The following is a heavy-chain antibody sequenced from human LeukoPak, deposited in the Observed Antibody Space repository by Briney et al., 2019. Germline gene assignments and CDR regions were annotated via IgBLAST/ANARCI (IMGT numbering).Heavy chain of an antibody. CDR3: AASTPSTVRY. CDR2: IYYSGST. CDR1: GGSFSGYY. V-gene: IGHV4-59*01. Sequence: SETLSLTCAVYGGSFSGYYWSWIRQPPGKGLEWIGYIYYSGSTNYNPSLKSRVTISVDTSKNQFSLKLSSVTAADTAVYYCAASTPSTVRYWGQGTLVTVSS. J-gene: IGHJ4*02. D-gene: IGHD4-17*01.